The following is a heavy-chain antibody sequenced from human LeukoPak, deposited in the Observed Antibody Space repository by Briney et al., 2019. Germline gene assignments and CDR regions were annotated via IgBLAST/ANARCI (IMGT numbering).Heavy chain of an antibody. D-gene: IGHD3-10*01. J-gene: IGHJ3*01. CDR1: GGSISNYY. CDR3: AGRRGDYGSGELDV. CDR2: IYYSGST. V-gene: IGHV4-59*08. Sequence: SETLSLTCSVSGGSISNYYWFWLRQPPGKGLEWIGYIYYSGSTSFNPSLKSRVTISVDTSKNQLSLKLSSVTAADTAVYYCAGRRGDYGSGELDVWGQGTVVTVSS.